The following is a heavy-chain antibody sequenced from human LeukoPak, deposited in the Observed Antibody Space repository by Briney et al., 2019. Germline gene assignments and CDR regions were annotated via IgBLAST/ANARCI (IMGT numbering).Heavy chain of an antibody. CDR3: AREPRAPPWSLDL. V-gene: IGHV1-2*02. D-gene: IGHD1-1*01. Sequence: ASVKVSCKASGYTFTGYYMHWVRQAPGQGFEWMGWINPNSGGTNFAQKFQGRVTMTRDTSINTVYMELSSLGSDDTAVYDCAREPRAPPWSLDLWGQGTRVPVSP. CDR1: GYTFTGYY. J-gene: IGHJ4*02. CDR2: INPNSGGT.